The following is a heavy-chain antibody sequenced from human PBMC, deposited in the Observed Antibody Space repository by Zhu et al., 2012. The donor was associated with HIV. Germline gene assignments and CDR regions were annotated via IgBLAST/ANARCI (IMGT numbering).Heavy chain of an antibody. J-gene: IGHJ4*02. V-gene: IGHV3-20*04. CDR1: GFTFDDYG. D-gene: IGHD2-21*02. CDR3: ARDSRAYXGGDCYSPVDY. CDR2: INRNGGST. Sequence: EVQLVESGGGVVRPGGSLRLSCAASGFTFDDYGMSWVRQAPGKGLEWVSGINRNGGSTGYADSVKGHSPSPETTPRTSLYLQMNSLRAEDTALYYCARDSRAYXGGDCYSPVDYWGQGTLVTVSS.